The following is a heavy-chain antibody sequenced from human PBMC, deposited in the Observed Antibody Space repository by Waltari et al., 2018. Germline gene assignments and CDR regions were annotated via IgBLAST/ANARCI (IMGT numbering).Heavy chain of an antibody. V-gene: IGHV3-7*01. CDR3: ARVGTLWTFSH. J-gene: IGHJ4*02. CDR2: IKDDGSDE. CDR1: GFTFRTYW. D-gene: IGHD2-21*01. Sequence: EVQLVESGGALVQPGGSLRLSCAGSGFTFRTYWRGWVRQAPGKGLEWVANIKDDGSDEYYVDSVRGRFTISRDNAKNSLSLQMNSLRVEDTAVYYCARVGTLWTFSHWGQGTLVTVSS.